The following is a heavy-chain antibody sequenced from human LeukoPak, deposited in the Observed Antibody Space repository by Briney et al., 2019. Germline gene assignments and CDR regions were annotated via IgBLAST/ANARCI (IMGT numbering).Heavy chain of an antibody. D-gene: IGHD6-13*01. CDR2: IYYSGST. V-gene: IGHV4-59*01. J-gene: IGHJ4*02. CDR1: GGSISSYY. CDR3: ARVTGYVMEDYFDY. Sequence: SETLSLTCTVSGGSISSYYWSWIRQPPGKGLEWIGYIYYSGSTNYNPSLKSRVTISVDTSKNQFSLRLSSVTAADTAVYYCARVTGYVMEDYFDYWGQGALVTVSS.